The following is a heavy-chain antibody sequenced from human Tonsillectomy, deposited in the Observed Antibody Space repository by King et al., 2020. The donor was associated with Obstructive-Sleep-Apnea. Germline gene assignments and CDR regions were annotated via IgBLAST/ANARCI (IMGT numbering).Heavy chain of an antibody. D-gene: IGHD2-2*01. CDR1: GFTFSSYG. Sequence: VQLVESGGGVVQPGRSLRLSCAASGFTFSSYGMDWVRQAPGKGLEWGALISYDGSNKYYADSVQGRFTISRDNSKNTLYLQMNSLRAEDTAVYYCAKVLMVRGVVPDDAFDIWGKGTMVTVAS. J-gene: IGHJ3*02. V-gene: IGHV3-30*18. CDR3: AKVLMVRGVVPDDAFDI. CDR2: ISYDGSNK.